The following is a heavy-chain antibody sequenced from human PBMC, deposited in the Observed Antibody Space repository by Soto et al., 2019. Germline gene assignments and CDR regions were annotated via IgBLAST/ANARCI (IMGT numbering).Heavy chain of an antibody. Sequence: GASVKVSCKASGYTLTSYDINWVRQATGQGLEWMGWMNPNSGNTGYAQKFQGRVTMTRNTSISTAYMELSSLRSEDTAVYYCARVFNFDGDPPYFDYWGQGTLVTVSS. CDR2: MNPNSGNT. CDR1: GYTLTSYD. CDR3: ARVFNFDGDPPYFDY. D-gene: IGHD4-17*01. J-gene: IGHJ4*02. V-gene: IGHV1-8*01.